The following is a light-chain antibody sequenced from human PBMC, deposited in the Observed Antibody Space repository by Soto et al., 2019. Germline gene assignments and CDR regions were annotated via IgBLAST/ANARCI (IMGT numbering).Light chain of an antibody. J-gene: IGLJ1*01. CDR2: EVT. CDR3: SSYTTTSTYV. Sequence: QSALTQPASVSGSPGQSITISCTGTNSDVGGYDYVSWYQQHPDKAPKFMIYEVTNRPSGVSHRFSGSKSANTASLTISGLQAEDEADYYCSSYTTTSTYVFGTGTKVTVL. CDR1: NSDVGGYDY. V-gene: IGLV2-14*01.